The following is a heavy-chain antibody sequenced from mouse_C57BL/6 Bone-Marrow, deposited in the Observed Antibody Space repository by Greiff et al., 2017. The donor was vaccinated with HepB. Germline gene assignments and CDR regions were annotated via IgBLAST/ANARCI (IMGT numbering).Heavy chain of an antibody. Sequence: DVKLVESGGGLVKPGGSLKLSCAASGFTFSSYAMSWVRQTPEKRLEWVATISDGGSYTYYPDNVKGRFTISRDNAKNNLYLQMSHLKSEDTAMYYCAREGATVVARYFDVWGTGTTVTVSS. CDR1: GFTFSSYA. CDR3: AREGATVVARYFDV. CDR2: ISDGGSYT. J-gene: IGHJ1*03. V-gene: IGHV5-4*01. D-gene: IGHD1-1*01.